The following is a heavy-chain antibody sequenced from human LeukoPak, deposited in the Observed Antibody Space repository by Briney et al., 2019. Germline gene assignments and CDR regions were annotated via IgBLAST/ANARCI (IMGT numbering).Heavy chain of an antibody. D-gene: IGHD3-3*01. CDR3: TTADGGYDFWRADHFDY. CDR1: GFTFSKAW. V-gene: IGHV3-15*01. CDR2: IKDKSDGGTR. Sequence: GGSLRLSCAASGFTFSKAWMSWVRQAPGKGLEWVGRIKDKSDGGTRDYAAPVKGRFTISRDDSKNTLYLQMNSLTTEDTAVYYCTTADGGYDFWRADHFDYWGQGTLVTVSS. J-gene: IGHJ4*02.